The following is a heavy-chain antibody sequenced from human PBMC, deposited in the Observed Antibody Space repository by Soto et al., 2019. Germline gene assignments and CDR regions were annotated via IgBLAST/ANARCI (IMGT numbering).Heavy chain of an antibody. CDR3: ARGEDAFFYYGLDV. CDR1: GGSITSSY. J-gene: IGHJ6*02. Sequence: SETLSLTCTVSGGSITSSYWSWIRRSPGKGLEWISYIYDTGISGYTPSTSYNPSLKSRVTMSVDTSKSQFSLKLTSVTAADTAVYYCARGEDAFFYYGLDVWGQGITVTVSS. CDR2: IYDTGISGYTPST. V-gene: IGHV4-59*01.